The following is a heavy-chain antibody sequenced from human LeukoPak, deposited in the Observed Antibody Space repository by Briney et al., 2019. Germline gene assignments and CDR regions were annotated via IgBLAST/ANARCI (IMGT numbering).Heavy chain of an antibody. CDR2: VNSDGSST. V-gene: IGHV3-74*01. Sequence: GGSLRLSCAASGFAFSSYWLHWVRQAPGKGLVWVSRVNSDGSSTNYADSVKGRFTISRDNSKNTLYLQMNSLRAEDTAVYYCSATMIVNWGQGTLVTVSS. CDR1: GFAFSSYW. CDR3: SATMIVN. J-gene: IGHJ4*02. D-gene: IGHD3-22*01.